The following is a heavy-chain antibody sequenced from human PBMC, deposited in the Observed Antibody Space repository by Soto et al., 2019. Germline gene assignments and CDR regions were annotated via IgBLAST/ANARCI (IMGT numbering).Heavy chain of an antibody. CDR1: GGTFNSYA. Sequence: SSVKVSCKESGGTFNSYAISWVRQAPGQGLAWMGGIIPIFGTANYAQKFQGRVTITADKSTSTAYMELSTLKSEDYAVYCCASLRREVDYWGQGTLVTVSS. J-gene: IGHJ4*02. CDR3: ASLRREVDY. V-gene: IGHV1-69*06. CDR2: IIPIFGTA.